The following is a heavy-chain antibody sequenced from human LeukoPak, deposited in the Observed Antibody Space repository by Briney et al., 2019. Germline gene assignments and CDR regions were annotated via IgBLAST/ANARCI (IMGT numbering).Heavy chain of an antibody. D-gene: IGHD4-17*01. CDR2: ISTSSSTI. J-gene: IGHJ4*02. V-gene: IGHV3-48*02. CDR3: TKGETAVTSYLHF. CDR1: GFTFSTYS. Sequence: GGSLRLSCAASGFTFSTYSMNWVRQAPGKGLEWVSFISTSSSTIYYADSVRGRFTISGDNAKNSLYLQMNSLRDEDTAVYYCTKGETAVTSYLHFWGQGTLVTVSS.